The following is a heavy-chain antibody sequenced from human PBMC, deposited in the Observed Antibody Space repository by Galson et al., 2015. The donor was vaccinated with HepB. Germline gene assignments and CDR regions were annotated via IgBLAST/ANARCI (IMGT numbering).Heavy chain of an antibody. CDR1: GFNFSSYA. CDR2: ISSNGGST. Sequence: SMRLSCAASGFNFSSYAMHWVRQAPGKGLEYVSAISSNGGSTYYADSVKGRFTISRDNSKNTLYLQMSSLRAEDTAVYYCVKGAYTVRIAAAGTFDYWGQGTLVTVSS. J-gene: IGHJ4*02. V-gene: IGHV3-64D*06. CDR3: VKGAYTVRIAAAGTFDY. D-gene: IGHD6-13*01.